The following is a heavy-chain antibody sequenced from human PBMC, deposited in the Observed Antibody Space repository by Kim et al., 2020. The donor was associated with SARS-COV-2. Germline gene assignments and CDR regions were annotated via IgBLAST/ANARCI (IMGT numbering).Heavy chain of an antibody. Sequence: KGRFPTSRDKSKKTLYLQMNSLRAEDTAVYYCAREGYCSSTSCYLGAFDIWGQGTMVTVSS. CDR3: AREGYCSSTSCYLGAFDI. D-gene: IGHD2-2*01. V-gene: IGHV3-30*07. J-gene: IGHJ3*02.